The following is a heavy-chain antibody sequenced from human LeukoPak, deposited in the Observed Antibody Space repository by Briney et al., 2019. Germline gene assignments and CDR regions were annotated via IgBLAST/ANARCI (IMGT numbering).Heavy chain of an antibody. V-gene: IGHV4-30-2*01. D-gene: IGHD6-13*01. Sequence: PSETLSLTCTVSGGSISSGGYYWSWIRQPPGKGLEWIGYIYHSGSTYYNPSLKSRVTISVDRSKNQFPLKLSSVTAADTAVYYCASFSSPGDYWGQGTLVTVSS. CDR1: GGSISSGGYY. CDR2: IYHSGST. CDR3: ASFSSPGDY. J-gene: IGHJ4*02.